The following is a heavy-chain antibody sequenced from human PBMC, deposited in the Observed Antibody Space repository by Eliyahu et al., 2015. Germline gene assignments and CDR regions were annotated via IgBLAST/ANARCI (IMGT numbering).Heavy chain of an antibody. CDR1: GYTFTSYY. Sequence: QVQLVQSGAEVKKPGASVKVSCKASGYTFTSYYMHWVRPAPGQGPELMGIINPSGGSTSYAQKFQGRVTMTRDTSTSTVYMELSSLRSEDTAVYYCARVTNWGDAFDIWGQGTMVTVSS. D-gene: IGHD7-27*01. J-gene: IGHJ3*02. CDR2: INPSGGST. V-gene: IGHV1-46*03. CDR3: ARVTNWGDAFDI.